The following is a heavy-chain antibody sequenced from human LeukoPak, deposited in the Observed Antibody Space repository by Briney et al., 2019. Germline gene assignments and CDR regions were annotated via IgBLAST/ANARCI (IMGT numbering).Heavy chain of an antibody. D-gene: IGHD5-18*01. CDR3: ARCPYSFGFAPPDY. J-gene: IGHJ4*02. V-gene: IGHV3-48*03. CDR2: ISGSGSTI. Sequence: GGSLRLSCAASGFTFSSYEMNWVRQAPGKGLEWVSYISGSGSTIYYADSVKGRFTISRDNAKNSLYLQMNSLRAEDTAVYYCARCPYSFGFAPPDYWGQGTLVTVSS. CDR1: GFTFSSYE.